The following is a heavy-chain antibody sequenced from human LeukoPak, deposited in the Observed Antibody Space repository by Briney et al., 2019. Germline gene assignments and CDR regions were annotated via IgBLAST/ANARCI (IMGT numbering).Heavy chain of an antibody. CDR2: IYTSGST. CDR1: GGSISSYY. Sequence: PSETLSLTCTVSGGSISSYYWSWIRQPAGKGLEWIGRIYTSGSTNYNPSLKSRVTMSVDTSKNQFSLKLSSVTAADTAVYYCARERCSSTSCYGGTWFDPWGQGTLVTVSS. J-gene: IGHJ5*02. D-gene: IGHD2-2*01. CDR3: ARERCSSTSCYGGTWFDP. V-gene: IGHV4-4*07.